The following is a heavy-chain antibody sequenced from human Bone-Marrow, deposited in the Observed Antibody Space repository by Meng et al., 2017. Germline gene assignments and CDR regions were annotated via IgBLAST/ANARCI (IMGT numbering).Heavy chain of an antibody. CDR2: IYNSGST. CDR3: ASFPPPGKQWLVTDY. CDR1: GGSISSGDYY. V-gene: IGHV4-30-4*01. J-gene: IGHJ4*02. D-gene: IGHD6-19*01. Sequence: QVQLQESGPGLVKPSQTLSRTGTVSGGSISSGDYYWSWIRQPPGKGLEWIGYIYNSGSTYYNPSLKSRVTISVDTSKNQFSLKLRFVTAADTAVYYCASFPPPGKQWLVTDYWGQGTLVTVSS.